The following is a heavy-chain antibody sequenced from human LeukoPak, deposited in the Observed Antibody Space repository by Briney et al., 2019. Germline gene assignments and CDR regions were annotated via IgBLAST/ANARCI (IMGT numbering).Heavy chain of an antibody. CDR1: GFTFDDYG. V-gene: IGHV3-20*04. Sequence: AGGSLRFSCAASGFTFDDYGMSWVRQAPGKGLEWVSGINWNGGSTGYADSVKGRFTISRDNAKNSLYLQMNSLRAEDTALYYCARDRGFGELWGPFDYWGQGTLVTVSS. J-gene: IGHJ4*02. CDR3: ARDRGFGELWGPFDY. D-gene: IGHD3-10*01. CDR2: INWNGGST.